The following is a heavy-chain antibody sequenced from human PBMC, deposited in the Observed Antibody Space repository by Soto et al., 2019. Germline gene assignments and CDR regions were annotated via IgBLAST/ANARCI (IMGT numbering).Heavy chain of an antibody. CDR1: GDIFTSYG. Sequence: QVQLVQSGAEVKKPGASVKVSCKASGDIFTSYGISWVRQAPGQGLEWMGWISAYNGNTNYAQKFQGRVTMTTGTSTSTAYMELRSLRSDDTAVYYCARDQEGITMIVGGTWGQGTLVTVSS. D-gene: IGHD3-22*01. V-gene: IGHV1-18*01. CDR3: ARDQEGITMIVGGT. CDR2: ISAYNGNT. J-gene: IGHJ5*02.